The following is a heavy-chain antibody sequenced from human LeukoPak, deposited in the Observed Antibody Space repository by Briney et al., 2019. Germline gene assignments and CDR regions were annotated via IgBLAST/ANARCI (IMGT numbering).Heavy chain of an antibody. Sequence: GSSVKVSCKASGGTFSSYAISWVRQAPRQGLEWMGRIIPILGIANYAQKFQGRVTITADKSTSTAYMELSSLRSEDTAVYYCARGDSSSWYSEDYWGQGTLVTVSS. V-gene: IGHV1-69*04. CDR3: ARGDSSSWYSEDY. CDR1: GGTFSSYA. CDR2: IIPILGIA. J-gene: IGHJ4*02. D-gene: IGHD6-13*01.